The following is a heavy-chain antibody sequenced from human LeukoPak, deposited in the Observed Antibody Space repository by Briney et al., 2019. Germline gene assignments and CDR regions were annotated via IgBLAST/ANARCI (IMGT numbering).Heavy chain of an antibody. CDR1: GGSLSSHY. Sequence: SESLSLTCSVSGGSLSSHYWSWIRQPPGKGLELIGHIHRTGSTFYNPSLRGRATISLDTSNNQFSFKFTSMTAAGTGVDYCARFSSGCSTSSCYLTYRGQGRLVGV. J-gene: IGHJ4*02. CDR2: IHRTGST. D-gene: IGHD2-2*01. CDR3: ARFSSGCSTSSCYLTY. V-gene: IGHV4-59*11.